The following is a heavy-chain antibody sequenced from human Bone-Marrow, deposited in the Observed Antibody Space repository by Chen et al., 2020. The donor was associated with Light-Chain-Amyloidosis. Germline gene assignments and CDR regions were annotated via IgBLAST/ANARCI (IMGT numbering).Heavy chain of an antibody. J-gene: IGHJ3*01. Sequence: QLQESGPGLVEPSKILSLTCAVSGASMSSSEYYWGWMRQTPGKGLEWIGSIFYGDIMYYNPSLKSRVTLSVDPSDNRFSLRLKSVTAGDTAIYYCARGPSEVKWGVVVGAFTFDFWGQGTMVTVSP. D-gene: IGHD3-3*01. CDR2: IFYGDIM. CDR3: ARGPSEVKWGVVVGAFTFDF. CDR1: GASMSSSEYY. V-gene: IGHV4-39*07.